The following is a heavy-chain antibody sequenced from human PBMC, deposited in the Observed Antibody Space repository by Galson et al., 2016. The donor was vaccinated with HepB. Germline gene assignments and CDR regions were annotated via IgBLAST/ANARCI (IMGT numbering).Heavy chain of an antibody. J-gene: IGHJ4*02. CDR3: ARHFPDDVECVDN. CDR1: GYSFTDSY. Sequence: SVKVSCKASGYSFTDSYLHWLRQAPGQGLEWLGWINPESGATKYAPRFEARVIISRDTSINTLYMELSNLTSDDTAVYYCARHFPDDVECVDNWGQGTLVTVSS. D-gene: IGHD3-3*02. CDR2: INPESGAT. V-gene: IGHV1-2*02.